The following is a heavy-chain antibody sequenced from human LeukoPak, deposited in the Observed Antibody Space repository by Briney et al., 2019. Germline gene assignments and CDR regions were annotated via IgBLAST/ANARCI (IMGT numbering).Heavy chain of an antibody. D-gene: IGHD2-2*01. Sequence: PGGSLRLSCAASGFTFSNAWMSWVRQAPGKGLEWVGRIKSKTDGGTTDYAAPVKGRFTISRDDSKNTLYLQTNSLKTEDTAVYYCTTTTYCSSTSCLDYWGQGILVTVSS. CDR2: IKSKTDGGTT. J-gene: IGHJ4*02. V-gene: IGHV3-15*01. CDR1: GFTFSNAW. CDR3: TTTTYCSSTSCLDY.